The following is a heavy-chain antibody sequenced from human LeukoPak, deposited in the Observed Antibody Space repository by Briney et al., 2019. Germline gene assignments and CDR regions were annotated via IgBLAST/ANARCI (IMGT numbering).Heavy chain of an antibody. J-gene: IGHJ4*02. CDR3: ARDLYLHDYGDYDNFDY. CDR2: IWYDGSNK. D-gene: IGHD4-17*01. Sequence: HPGRSLRLSCAASGFTFSSCGMHWVRQAPGKGLEWVAVIWYDGSNKYYADSVKGRFTISRDNSKNTLYLQMNSLRAEDTAVYYCARDLYLHDYGDYDNFDYWGQGTLVTVSS. V-gene: IGHV3-33*01. CDR1: GFTFSSCG.